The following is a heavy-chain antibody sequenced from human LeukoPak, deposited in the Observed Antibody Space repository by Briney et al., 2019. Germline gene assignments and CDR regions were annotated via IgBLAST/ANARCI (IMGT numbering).Heavy chain of an antibody. CDR1: GFTFSSYW. Sequence: GGSLRLSCAASGFTFSSYWMSWVRHAPRKGLEWEANIKQDGSEKYYVDSVKGRFTISRDNAKNSLYLQMNSLRAEDTAVYYCARDRGPGSDHYFDYWGQGTLVTVSS. CDR3: ARDRGPGSDHYFDY. V-gene: IGHV3-7*01. J-gene: IGHJ4*02. D-gene: IGHD3-10*01. CDR2: IKQDGSEK.